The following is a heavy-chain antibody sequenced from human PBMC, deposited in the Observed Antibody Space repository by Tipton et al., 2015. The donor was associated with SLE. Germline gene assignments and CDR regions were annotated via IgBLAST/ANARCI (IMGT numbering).Heavy chain of an antibody. Sequence: TLSLTCAISGDTVSSNSSAWSWFRQSPSRGLEWLGRTYYRSKWGNDYAVSVKSRITVNPDTAQNQFSLQLSSVTPEDTAVYFCARAGGGKRAFDVWGQGTVVTVSS. CDR2: TYYRSKWGN. D-gene: IGHD1-14*01. CDR3: ARAGGGKRAFDV. V-gene: IGHV6-1*01. J-gene: IGHJ3*01. CDR1: GDTVSSNSSA.